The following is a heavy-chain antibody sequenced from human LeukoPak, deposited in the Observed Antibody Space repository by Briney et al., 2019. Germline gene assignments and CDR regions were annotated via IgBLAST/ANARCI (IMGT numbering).Heavy chain of an antibody. CDR3: ARLYSSSPYAHFDY. J-gene: IGHJ4*02. D-gene: IGHD6-6*01. V-gene: IGHV4-59*08. CDR2: IYSSGST. Sequence: SETLSLTCTVSGASISSYYWSWLRHPPGKGLEWIGCIYSSGSTSYNPSLKSRVTISVDTSKNQFSLKLSSVTAADTAIYYCARLYSSSPYAHFDYWGRGTLVTVSS. CDR1: GASISSYY.